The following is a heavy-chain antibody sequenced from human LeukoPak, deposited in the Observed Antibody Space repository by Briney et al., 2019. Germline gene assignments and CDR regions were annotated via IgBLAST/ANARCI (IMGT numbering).Heavy chain of an antibody. CDR1: GFTFSSYA. Sequence: GGSLRLSCAASGFTFSSYAMHWVRQAPGKGLEYVSAISSNGGSTYYANSVKGRFTISRDNSKNTLYLQMGSLRAEDMAVYYCARGPSYNWSDVRVGYYFDYWGQGTLVTVSS. CDR3: ARGPSYNWSDVRVGYYFDY. V-gene: IGHV3-64*01. D-gene: IGHD1-20*01. J-gene: IGHJ4*02. CDR2: ISSNGGST.